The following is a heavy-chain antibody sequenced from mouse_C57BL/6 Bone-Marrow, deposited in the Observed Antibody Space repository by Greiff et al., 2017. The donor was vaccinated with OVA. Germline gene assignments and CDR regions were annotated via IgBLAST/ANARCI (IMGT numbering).Heavy chain of an antibody. Sequence: EVMLVESGGGLVKPGGSLKLSCAASGFTFSSYAMSWVRQPPEKGLEWVATISDEGNYTYYPDNVRGRFTISRDKAKNNLYLQMSHLKSEDTAMYYCTRDRDYWGQGTTLTVSS. J-gene: IGHJ2*01. V-gene: IGHV5-4*01. CDR1: GFTFSSYA. CDR2: ISDEGNYT. CDR3: TRDRDY.